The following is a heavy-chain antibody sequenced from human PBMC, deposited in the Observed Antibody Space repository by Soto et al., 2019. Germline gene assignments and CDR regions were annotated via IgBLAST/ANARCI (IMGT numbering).Heavy chain of an antibody. CDR2: STPTFGTA. Sequence: QVQLVQSGAEVRRPGSSVRVSCKASGGTFSNYAITWVRQAPGQGLEWMGGSTPTFGTANYAQKFQGRLTLTADESTGTAYMEMSSLRFEDTAMYYCARTKMRSARYYYGMDVWGQGTTVTVSS. CDR3: ARTKMRSARYYYGMDV. CDR1: GGTFSNYA. D-gene: IGHD6-6*01. V-gene: IGHV1-69*01. J-gene: IGHJ6*02.